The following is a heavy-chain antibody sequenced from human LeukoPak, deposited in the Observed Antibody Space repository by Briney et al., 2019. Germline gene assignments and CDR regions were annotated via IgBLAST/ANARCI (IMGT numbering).Heavy chain of an antibody. CDR3: ARGLRPDAFDI. D-gene: IGHD3-16*01. CDR1: DGSISNYY. V-gene: IGHV4-59*01. CDR2: IYYSGST. J-gene: IGHJ3*02. Sequence: SETLSLTCIVSDGSISNYYWSWIRQPPGKGLEWIGYIYYSGSTNYNPSLKSRVTISVDTSKNQFSLKLSSVTAADTAVYYCARGLRPDAFDIWGQGTMVTVSS.